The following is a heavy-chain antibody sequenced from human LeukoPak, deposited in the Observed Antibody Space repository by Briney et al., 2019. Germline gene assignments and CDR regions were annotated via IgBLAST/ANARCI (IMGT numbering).Heavy chain of an antibody. J-gene: IGHJ4*02. CDR1: GGSISSSNW. V-gene: IGHV4-4*02. Sequence: SGTLSLTCAVSGGSISSSNWWSWVRQPPGKGLEWIGEIYHSGSANYNPSLKSRATISVDKSKNQFSLKLTSVTAADTAVYYCARVSSGSYYFDYWGQGTLVTVSS. CDR3: ARVSSGSYYFDY. D-gene: IGHD1-26*01. CDR2: IYHSGSA.